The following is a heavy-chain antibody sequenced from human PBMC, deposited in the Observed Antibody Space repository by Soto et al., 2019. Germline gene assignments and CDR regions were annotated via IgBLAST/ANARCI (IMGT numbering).Heavy chain of an antibody. J-gene: IGHJ4*02. CDR3: ATSSGWYSLDY. V-gene: IGHV4-59*08. Sequence: PSETLSLTCTVSGGSISSYYWSWIQQPPGKGLEWIGYIYYSGSTNYNPSLKSRVTISVDTSKNQFSLKLSSVTAADTAVYYCATSSGWYSLDYWGQGTLVTVSS. CDR2: IYYSGST. CDR1: GGSISSYY. D-gene: IGHD6-19*01.